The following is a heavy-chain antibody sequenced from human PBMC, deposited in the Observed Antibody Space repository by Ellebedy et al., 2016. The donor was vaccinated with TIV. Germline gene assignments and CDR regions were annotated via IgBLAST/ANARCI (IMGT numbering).Heavy chain of an antibody. V-gene: IGHV1-2*02. CDR2: INPDSGGT. J-gene: IGHJ6*02. D-gene: IGHD6-13*01. CDR3: ARVRRGSSGMDV. CDR1: GYVFTAYY. Sequence: ASVKVSCKTSGYVFTAYYIHWVRQAPGQGLEWMGWINPDSGGTNLPQKFQGRVTMTRDTSVNTAYMELTRLQSDDTAVYYCARVRRGSSGMDVWGQGTTVTVS.